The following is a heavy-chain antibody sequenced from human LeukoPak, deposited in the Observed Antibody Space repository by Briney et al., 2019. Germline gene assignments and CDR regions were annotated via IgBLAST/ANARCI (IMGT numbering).Heavy chain of an antibody. CDR1: GFTVSSNY. Sequence: GGSLKLSCAASGFTVSSNYMSWVRQAPGKVLEWVSVIYSGGSTYYADSVKGRFTISRDNSKNTLYLQMNSLRAEDTAVYYCATHTVTTDYAFDIWGQGTMVTVSS. CDR2: IYSGGST. CDR3: ATHTVTTDYAFDI. D-gene: IGHD4-11*01. V-gene: IGHV3-66*02. J-gene: IGHJ3*02.